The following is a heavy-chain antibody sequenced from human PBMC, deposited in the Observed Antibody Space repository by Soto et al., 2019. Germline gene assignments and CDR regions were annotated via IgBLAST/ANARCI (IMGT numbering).Heavy chain of an antibody. V-gene: IGHV4-31*03. CDR2: FYSSGSI. CDR1: GYSITAGGYY. CDR3: ARMYSSGSGWFHA. J-gene: IGHJ5*02. D-gene: IGHD6-19*01. Sequence: SETLSLTCFVSGYSITAGGYYWSRIRHHPGKGLEWIGSFYSSGSIIYNPSLRSRVSISGDTSSNQFSMSLTSVTAADTARYYCARMYSSGSGWFHAWGQGTLVTVSS.